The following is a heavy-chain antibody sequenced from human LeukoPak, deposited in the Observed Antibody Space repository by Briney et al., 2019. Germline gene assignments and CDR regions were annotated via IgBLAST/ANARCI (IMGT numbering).Heavy chain of an antibody. CDR2: IYTSGST. J-gene: IGHJ4*02. CDR3: ARGGVATIYYDYVWGSPHPHDY. Sequence: SQTLSLTCTVSGDSISSGDYYWSWIRQPAGKGLEWIGRIYTSGSTNYNPSLKSRVTMSVDTSKNQFSLKLSSVTAADTAVYYCARGGVATIYYDYVWGSPHPHDYWGQGTLVTVSS. D-gene: IGHD3-16*01. CDR1: GDSISSGDYY. V-gene: IGHV4-61*02.